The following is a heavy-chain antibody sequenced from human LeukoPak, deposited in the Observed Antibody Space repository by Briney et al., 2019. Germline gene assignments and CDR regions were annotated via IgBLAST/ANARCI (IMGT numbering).Heavy chain of an antibody. Sequence: PSETLSLTCTVSGGSISSYYWSWIRQPPGKGLEWIGYIYYSGSTNYNPSLKSRVTISVDTSKNQFSLKLSSVTAADTAVYYCARGNSFDYWGQGVLVTVSS. J-gene: IGHJ4*02. CDR1: GGSISSYY. V-gene: IGHV4-59*01. CDR2: IYYSGST. CDR3: ARGNSFDY.